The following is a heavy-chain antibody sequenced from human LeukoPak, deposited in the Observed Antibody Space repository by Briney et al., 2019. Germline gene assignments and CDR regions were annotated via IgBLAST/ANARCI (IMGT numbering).Heavy chain of an antibody. CDR1: GYSISSSSYY. J-gene: IGHJ6*03. V-gene: IGHV4-39*01. Sequence: SETLSLTCTVSGYSISSSSYYWGWIRQPPGKGLEWIGSIYYSGSTYYNPSLKSRVTISVDTSKNQFSLKLSSVTAADTAVYYCARLNWGGDYYYYMDVWGKGTTVTVSS. CDR3: ARLNWGGDYYYYMDV. CDR2: IYYSGST. D-gene: IGHD7-27*01.